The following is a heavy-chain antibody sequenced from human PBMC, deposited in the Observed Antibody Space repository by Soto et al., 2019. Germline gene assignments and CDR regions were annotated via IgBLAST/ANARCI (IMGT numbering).Heavy chain of an antibody. CDR3: ARADYGGNVGYWYFDL. CDR1: GGSISSGDYY. CDR2: IYYSGST. D-gene: IGHD4-17*01. Sequence: QVQLQESGPGLVKPSQTLSLTCTVSGGSISSGDYYWSWIRQPPGKGLEWIGYIYYSGSTYYNPSLTRRVTISVDTSKNQFSLKLSSVTAADTAVYYCARADYGGNVGYWYFDLWGRGTLVTVSS. J-gene: IGHJ2*01. V-gene: IGHV4-30-4*01.